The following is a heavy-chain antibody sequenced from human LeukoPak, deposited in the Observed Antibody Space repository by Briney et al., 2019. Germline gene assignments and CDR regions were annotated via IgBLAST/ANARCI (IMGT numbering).Heavy chain of an antibody. D-gene: IGHD2-2*01. CDR2: ISGSGGST. V-gene: IGHV3-23*01. CDR3: AKAPIVVVPAATDY. CDR1: GFTFSSYA. J-gene: IGHJ4*02. Sequence: GVSLRLSCAASGFTFSSYAMSWVRQAPGKGLEWVSAISGSGGSTYYADSVKGRFTISRDNSRNTLYLQMNSLRAEDTAVYYCAKAPIVVVPAATDYWGQGTLVTVSS.